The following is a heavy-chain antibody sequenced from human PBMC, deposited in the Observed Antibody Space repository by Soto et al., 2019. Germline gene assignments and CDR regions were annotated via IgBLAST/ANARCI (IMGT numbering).Heavy chain of an antibody. D-gene: IGHD2-21*02. J-gene: IGHJ6*03. CDR1: GGSISSGGYY. CDR2: IHYGGST. CDR3: ARDRGLEADGDDCRDFYDMEV. V-gene: IGHV4-31*03. Sequence: QVQLQESGPGLVKPSQTLSLTCTVSGGSISSGGYYWCRIRQHPGKGLEWIGHIHYGGSTSYNPSLRSGVAITVDTSKTQFSLRLSSVTVEDTAVYFCARDRGLEADGDDCRDFYDMEVWGIGTTVTVSS.